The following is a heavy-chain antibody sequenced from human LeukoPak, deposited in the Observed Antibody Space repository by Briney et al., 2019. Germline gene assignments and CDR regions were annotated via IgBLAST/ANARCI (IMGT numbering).Heavy chain of an antibody. CDR3: AKDGDMVRGATYMDV. D-gene: IGHD3-10*01. J-gene: IGHJ6*03. CDR2: ISWDGGST. V-gene: IGHV3-43D*03. CDR1: GFTFDGYA. Sequence: GGSLRLSCAASGFTFDGYAMHWVRQAPGKGLEWVSLISWDGGSTYYADSVKGRFTISRDNSKNSLYLQMNSLRAEDTALYYCAKDGDMVRGATYMDVWGKGTTVTVSS.